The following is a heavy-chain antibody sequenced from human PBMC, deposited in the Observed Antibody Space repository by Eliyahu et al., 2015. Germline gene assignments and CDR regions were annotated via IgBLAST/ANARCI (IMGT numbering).Heavy chain of an antibody. CDR3: ARGLGSDIAVAGTHYYYMDV. Sequence: QVQLQQWGAGLLKPSETLSLTCAVYGGSFSGYYWAWIRQPPGKGLEWIGEINHSGSTNYNPSLKSRVTISVDTSKNQFSLKLSSVTAADTAVYYCARGLGSDIAVAGTHYYYMDVWGKGTTVTVSS. CDR2: INHSGST. V-gene: IGHV4-34*01. D-gene: IGHD6-19*01. J-gene: IGHJ6*03. CDR1: GGSFSGYY.